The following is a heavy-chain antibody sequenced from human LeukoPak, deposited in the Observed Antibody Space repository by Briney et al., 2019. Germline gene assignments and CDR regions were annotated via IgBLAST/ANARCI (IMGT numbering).Heavy chain of an antibody. J-gene: IGHJ4*02. CDR2: IYYSGST. V-gene: IGHV4-39*01. CDR1: GGSISSSSYS. D-gene: IGHD2-2*01. Sequence: SETLSLTCTVSGGSISSSSYSWGWIRQPPGKGLEWIGSIYYSGSTYYNPSLKSRVTISVDTSKNQFSLKLSSVTAADTAVYYCARVFCSSTSCYGFDYWGQGTPVTVSS. CDR3: ARVFCSSTSCYGFDY.